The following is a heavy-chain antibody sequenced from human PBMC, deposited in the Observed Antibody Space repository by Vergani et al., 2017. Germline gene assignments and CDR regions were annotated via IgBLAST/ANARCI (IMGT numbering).Heavy chain of an antibody. Sequence: EVQWLQSEGAVVQPGGSLRLSCVASGFTLSSNAMSWVRQGHGHGLEWVSSIKNTGDITHYADSVKGRFTISRYNSKNPLYLQMNSLTVEDTAVYYGGIGSDIYNWGQGTLVTVSS. J-gene: IGHJ4*02. CDR3: GIGSDIYN. V-gene: IGHV3-23*01. D-gene: IGHD5-24*01. CDR1: GFTLSSNA. CDR2: IKNTGDIT.